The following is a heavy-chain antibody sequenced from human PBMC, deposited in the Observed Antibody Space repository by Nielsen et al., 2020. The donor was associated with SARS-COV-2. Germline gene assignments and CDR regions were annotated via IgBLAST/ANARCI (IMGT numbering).Heavy chain of an antibody. CDR2: IYSGGST. V-gene: IGHV3-53*01. CDR1: GFTVSSNY. J-gene: IGHJ4*02. D-gene: IGHD1-26*01. Sequence: GESMKISCAASGFTVSSNYMSWVRQARGKGLEWVSVIYSGGSTYYADSVKGRFTISRDNSKNTLYLQMNSLRAEDTAVYYCARDGGIEGATYAPLWGQGTTVTVSS. CDR3: ARDGGIEGATYAPL.